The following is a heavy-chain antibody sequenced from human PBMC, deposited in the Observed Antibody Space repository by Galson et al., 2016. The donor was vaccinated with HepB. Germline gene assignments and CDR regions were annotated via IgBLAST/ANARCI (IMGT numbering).Heavy chain of an antibody. CDR3: ARIAADGSTFDY. J-gene: IGHJ4*02. D-gene: IGHD6-13*01. CDR1: GFSIRNHW. CDR2: INQDGSVE. V-gene: IGHV3-7*03. Sequence: SLRLSCAASGFSIRNHWMSWVRQAPGKGLEWVANINQDGSVEKYADSVRGRFTVFKDNAKNSVYLQLNSLRADDTAMFYCARIAADGSTFDYWGQGTLVTVSS.